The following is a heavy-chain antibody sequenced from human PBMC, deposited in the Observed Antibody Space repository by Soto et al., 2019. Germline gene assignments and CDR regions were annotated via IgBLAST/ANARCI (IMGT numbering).Heavy chain of an antibody. J-gene: IGHJ4*02. CDR3: ARGVKNFYGSGSYYNLPLDY. D-gene: IGHD3-10*01. CDR2: INPNSGGT. CDR1: GYTFTGYY. V-gene: IGHV1-2*04. Sequence: ASVKVSCKASGYTFTGYYMHWVRQAPGQGLEWMGWINPNSGGTNYAQKFQGWVTMTRDTSISTAYMELSRLRSDDTAVYYCARGVKNFYGSGSYYNLPLDYWGQGTLVTVSS.